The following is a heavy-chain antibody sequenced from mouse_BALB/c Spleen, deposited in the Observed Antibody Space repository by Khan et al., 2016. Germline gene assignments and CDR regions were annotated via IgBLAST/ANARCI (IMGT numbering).Heavy chain of an antibody. CDR1: GYTFTSYW. J-gene: IGHJ3*01. V-gene: IGHV1-69*02. Sequence: QVQLQQSGAELVRPGASVKLSCKASGYTFTSYWINWMKQRPGQGLEWIGNIYPSDIYTNYNQKFKDKATLTVDKSSSTAYMQLSSPTSEDSATYYCTSGESTMMRGVAYWGQGTLVTVSA. D-gene: IGHD2-4*01. CDR3: TSGESTMMRGVAY. CDR2: IYPSDIYT.